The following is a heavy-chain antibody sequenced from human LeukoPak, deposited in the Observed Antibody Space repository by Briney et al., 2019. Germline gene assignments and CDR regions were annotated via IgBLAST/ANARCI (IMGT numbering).Heavy chain of an antibody. D-gene: IGHD6-13*01. Sequence: PGGSLRLSCAASGFTFSSYAMSWVRQAPGKGLEWVSAISGSGGCTYYADSVKGRFTISRDNSKNTLYLQMNSLRAEDTAVYYCAKVPGIAAAGGYFDYWGQGTLVTVSS. V-gene: IGHV3-23*01. CDR3: AKVPGIAAAGGYFDY. CDR2: ISGSGGCT. CDR1: GFTFSSYA. J-gene: IGHJ4*02.